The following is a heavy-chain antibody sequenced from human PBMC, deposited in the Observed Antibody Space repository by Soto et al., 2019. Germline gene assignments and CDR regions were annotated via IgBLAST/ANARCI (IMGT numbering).Heavy chain of an antibody. CDR3: AKDFTAYLSSWFHL. J-gene: IGHJ5*02. D-gene: IGHD6-13*01. Sequence: PGWSLRLSCAASEFTFSSNAMHWVRQAPGKGLEWVSGITGSGSTIFYADSVKGRFTISRDNFKNTLSLHMSSLRAEDTAIYYCAKDFTAYLSSWFHLW. CDR2: ITGSGSTI. CDR1: EFTFSSNA. V-gene: IGHV3-23*01.